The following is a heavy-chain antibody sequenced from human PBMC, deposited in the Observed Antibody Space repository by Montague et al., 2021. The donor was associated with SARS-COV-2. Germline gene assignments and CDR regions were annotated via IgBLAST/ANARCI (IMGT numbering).Heavy chain of an antibody. CDR3: ARGPTGWDPFDI. D-gene: IGHD4-11*01. CDR1: GFTFTSYA. J-gene: IGHJ3*02. Sequence: SLRLSCPASGFTFTSYAMNWVRQAPGKGLEWVAATWSDGSSKYYADSVKGRFTISRDNSKNTLYLQMNSLRAEDTAVYYCARGPTGWDPFDIWGQGTMVTVSS. CDR2: TWSDGSSK. V-gene: IGHV3-33*01.